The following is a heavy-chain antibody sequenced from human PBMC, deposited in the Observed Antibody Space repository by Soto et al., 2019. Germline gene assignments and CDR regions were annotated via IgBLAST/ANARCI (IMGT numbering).Heavy chain of an antibody. CDR3: ATGLLYYYYYMDV. V-gene: IGHV1-24*01. D-gene: IGHD3-22*01. Sequence: ASVKVACKVSGYTLTELSMHWVRQAPGKGLEWMGGFDPEDGETIYAQKFQGRVTMTEDTSTDTAYMELSSLRSEDTAVYYCATGLLYYYYYMDVWGKGTTVTVSS. J-gene: IGHJ6*03. CDR1: GYTLTELS. CDR2: FDPEDGET.